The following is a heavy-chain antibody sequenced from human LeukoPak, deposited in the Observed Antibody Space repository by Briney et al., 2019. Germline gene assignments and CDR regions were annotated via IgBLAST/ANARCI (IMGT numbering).Heavy chain of an antibody. J-gene: IGHJ3*02. D-gene: IGHD2-2*01. Sequence: PSETLSLPCTVSGGSISSHYGSWIRQPPGKGLEWIGYIYYSGSTNYNPSLKGRVPISVDTSKNQCSLKLRSVTAADTAVYYCARDDCSSTSCYHAFDIWGQGTMVTVSS. V-gene: IGHV4-59*11. CDR1: GGSISSHY. CDR3: ARDDCSSTSCYHAFDI. CDR2: IYYSGST.